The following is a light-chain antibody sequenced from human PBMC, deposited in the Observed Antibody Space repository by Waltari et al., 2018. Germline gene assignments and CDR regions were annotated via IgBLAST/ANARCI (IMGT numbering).Light chain of an antibody. Sequence: EIVLTQSPGTLSLSPGERATLSCRASHGVSNNYLAWYPRKPGKAPRLLIYGASRRPSGIPDRFSGSGSGTDFTLTISRLEPEDFAVYFCQQYGDFPLTFGQGTKVEVK. CDR1: HGVSNNY. CDR2: GAS. CDR3: QQYGDFPLT. J-gene: IGKJ1*01. V-gene: IGKV3-20*01.